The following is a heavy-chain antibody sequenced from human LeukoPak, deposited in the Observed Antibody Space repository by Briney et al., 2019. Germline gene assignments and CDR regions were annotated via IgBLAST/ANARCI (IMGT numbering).Heavy chain of an antibody. J-gene: IGHJ3*02. CDR3: ARRFFGSWDAFDI. D-gene: IGHD3-3*01. CDR2: IYPGDSDT. CDR1: GYKLTDYW. Sequence: GESLKISCVASGYKLTDYWIGWVRQMPGKGLEWMVMIYPGDSDTRYSPSFQGQVTISADNSINTAYLQWSSLKASDTAMYYCARRFFGSWDAFDIWGQGTMVSISS. V-gene: IGHV5-51*01.